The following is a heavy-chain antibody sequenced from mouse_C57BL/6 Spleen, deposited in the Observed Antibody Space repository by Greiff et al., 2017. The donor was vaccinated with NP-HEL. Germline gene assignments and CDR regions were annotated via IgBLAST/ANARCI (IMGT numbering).Heavy chain of an antibody. D-gene: IGHD4-1*01. CDR3: TTGGTRYFDY. Sequence: VQLQQSGAELVRPGASVKLSCTASGFNIKDDYMHWVKQRPEQGLEWIGWIDPENGDTEYASKFQGKATITADTSSNTAYLPLSSLPSEDTAVYYCTTGGTRYFDYWGQGTTLTVSS. CDR2: IDPENGDT. CDR1: GFNIKDDY. J-gene: IGHJ2*01. V-gene: IGHV14-4*01.